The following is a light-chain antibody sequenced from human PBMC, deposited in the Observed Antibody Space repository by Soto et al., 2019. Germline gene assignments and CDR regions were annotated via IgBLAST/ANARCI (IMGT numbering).Light chain of an antibody. CDR1: QSVGNN. V-gene: IGKV3-15*01. CDR2: ATS. Sequence: EIVVTQSPATLSVSPGERATLSCRASQSVGNNFAWYQQKPGQAPRLLIFATSTRATGVPARFSGSGSGTEFTLTHSSLQSEDFAVYYCQQYGDWPLTFGGGAKVEIE. CDR3: QQYGDWPLT. J-gene: IGKJ4*01.